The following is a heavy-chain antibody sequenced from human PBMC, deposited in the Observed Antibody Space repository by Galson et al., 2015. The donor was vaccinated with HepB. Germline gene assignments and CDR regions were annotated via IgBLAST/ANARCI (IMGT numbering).Heavy chain of an antibody. CDR2: IYYSGST. J-gene: IGHJ4*02. CDR3: ARYHYYDSSGLPT. Sequence: ETLSLTCTVSGGSISSSSYYWGWIRQPPGKGLEWIGSIYYSGSTYYNPSLKSRVTISVDTSKNQFSLKLSSVTAADTAVYYCARYHYYDSSGLPTWGQGTLVTVSS. D-gene: IGHD3-22*01. V-gene: IGHV4-39*01. CDR1: GGSISSSSYY.